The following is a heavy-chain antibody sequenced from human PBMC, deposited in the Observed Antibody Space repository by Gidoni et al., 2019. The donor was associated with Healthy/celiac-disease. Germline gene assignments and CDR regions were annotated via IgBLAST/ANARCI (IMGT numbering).Heavy chain of an antibody. D-gene: IGHD3-10*01. CDR3: ARGSRGVIITKYYFDY. Sequence: QVQLVESGGGVVQPGRSLRLSCAASGFTFSSYAMHWVRQAPGKGLEWVAVISYDGSNKYYADSVKGRFTISRDNSKNTLYLQMNSLRAEDTAVYYCARGSRGVIITKYYFDYWGQGTLVTVSS. V-gene: IGHV3-30-3*01. CDR1: GFTFSSYA. CDR2: ISYDGSNK. J-gene: IGHJ4*02.